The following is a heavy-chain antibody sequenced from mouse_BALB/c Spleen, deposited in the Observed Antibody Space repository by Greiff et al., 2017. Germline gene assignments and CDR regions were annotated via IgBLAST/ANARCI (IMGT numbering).Heavy chain of an antibody. D-gene: IGHD3-1*01. CDR1: GYTFTSYT. J-gene: IGHJ2*01. Sequence: VMLVESGAELARPGASVKMSCKASGYTFTSYTMHWVKQRPGQGLEWIGYINPSSGYTNYNQKFKDKATLTADKSSSTAYMQLSSLTSEDSAVYYCARWLGLRGYFDYWGQGTTLTVSS. V-gene: IGHV1-4*01. CDR3: ARWLGLRGYFDY. CDR2: INPSSGYT.